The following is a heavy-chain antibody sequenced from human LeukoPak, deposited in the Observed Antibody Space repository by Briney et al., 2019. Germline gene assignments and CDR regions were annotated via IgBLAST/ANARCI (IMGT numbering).Heavy chain of an antibody. CDR1: GFTVSSNY. D-gene: IGHD2-15*01. CDR2: ISGSGGST. V-gene: IGHV3-23*01. CDR3: AKDQYCSGGSCYWDAFDI. Sequence: GGSLRLSCAASGFTVSSNYMSWVRQAPGKGLEWVSAISGSGGSTYYADSVKGRFTISRDNSKNTLYLQMNSLRAEDTAVYYCAKDQYCSGGSCYWDAFDIWGQGTMVTVSS. J-gene: IGHJ3*02.